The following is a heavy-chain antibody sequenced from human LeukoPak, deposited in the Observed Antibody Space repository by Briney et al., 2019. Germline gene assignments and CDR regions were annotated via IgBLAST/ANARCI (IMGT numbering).Heavy chain of an antibody. V-gene: IGHV3-74*01. CDR3: ARGRPHGNDY. Sequence: GGSLRLSCAASGFTFSSYWMNWVRQAPGKGLVWVSRIAGDGSSTTYADSVKGRFSISRDNAKNTLYLQMNSLRVEDTAVYYCARGRPHGNDYWGQGTLVTVSP. J-gene: IGHJ4*02. CDR1: GFTFSSYW. CDR2: IAGDGSST. D-gene: IGHD4-23*01.